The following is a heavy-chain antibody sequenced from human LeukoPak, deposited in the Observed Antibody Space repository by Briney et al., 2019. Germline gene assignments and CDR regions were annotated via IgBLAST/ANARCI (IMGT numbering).Heavy chain of an antibody. D-gene: IGHD2-15*01. CDR3: ARGGGNDGGPAHFDY. V-gene: IGHV1-46*01. Sequence: ASVKVSCKASGYTFTSYYMHWVRQAPGQGLEWMGIINPSGGSTSYAQKFQGRVTMTRDTSTSTVYMEVSSLRSEDTAVYYCARGGGNDGGPAHFDYWGQGTLVTVSS. CDR1: GYTFTSYY. CDR2: INPSGGST. J-gene: IGHJ4*02.